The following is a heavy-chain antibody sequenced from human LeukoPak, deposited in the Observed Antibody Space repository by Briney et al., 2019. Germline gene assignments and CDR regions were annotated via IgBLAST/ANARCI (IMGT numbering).Heavy chain of an antibody. D-gene: IGHD3-16*01. CDR2: IYTSGST. Sequence: TETLSLTCTVSGGSISSYYWSWIRQPAGKGLEWIGRIYTSGSTNYNPSLKSRVTMSVDTSKNQFSLKLSSVTAADTAVYYCAREWLMITFGGVTGDYMDVWGKGTTVTVSS. J-gene: IGHJ6*03. V-gene: IGHV4-4*07. CDR3: AREWLMITFGGVTGDYMDV. CDR1: GGSISSYY.